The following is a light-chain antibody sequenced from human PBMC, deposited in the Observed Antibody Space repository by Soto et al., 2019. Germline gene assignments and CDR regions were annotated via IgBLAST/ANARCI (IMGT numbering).Light chain of an antibody. CDR1: QSISSW. CDR2: KAS. CDR3: QQYNSYSWT. Sequence: DIQMTQSPSTLSASVGDRVTITCRASQSISSWLAWYQQKPGKAPTLLIYKASSLESGVPSRFSVSGSGTEFTLTISSLQPDDFATDYCQQYNSYSWTFGQGTKVEIK. J-gene: IGKJ1*01. V-gene: IGKV1-5*03.